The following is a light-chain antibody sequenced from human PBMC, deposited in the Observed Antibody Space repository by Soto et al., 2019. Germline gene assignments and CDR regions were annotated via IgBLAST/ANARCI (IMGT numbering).Light chain of an antibody. V-gene: IGKV4-1*01. Sequence: DIMMTQSPDSLAVSLGERATINCKSSQSVLYSSNNKNYLAWYQQKPGQPPKMLIHWASARESGVPDRFSGSGSGTDFTLTISSLQAEDVALYYCQQYYDTPLTFAGGTKVEIK. CDR3: QQYYDTPLT. CDR2: WAS. J-gene: IGKJ4*01. CDR1: QSVLYSSNNKNY.